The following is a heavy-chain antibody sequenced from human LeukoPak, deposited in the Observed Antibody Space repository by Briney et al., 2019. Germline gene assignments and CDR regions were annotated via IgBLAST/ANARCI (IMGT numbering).Heavy chain of an antibody. Sequence: GASVKVSCKASGYTFTGYYMHWVRQAPGQGLEWMGWINPNSGGTNNAQKFQGRVIMTRDTSISTAYMELSRLRSDDTAVYYCARGLWFGELSQPDYWGQGTLVTVSS. D-gene: IGHD3-10*01. CDR2: INPNSGGT. CDR1: GYTFTGYY. V-gene: IGHV1-2*02. J-gene: IGHJ4*02. CDR3: ARGLWFGELSQPDY.